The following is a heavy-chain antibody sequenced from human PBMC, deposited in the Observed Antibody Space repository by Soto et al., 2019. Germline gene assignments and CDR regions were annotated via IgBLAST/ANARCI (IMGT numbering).Heavy chain of an antibody. Sequence: PSETLSLTCAVSGGSISSSNWWSWVRQPPGKGLEWIGEIYHSGSTNYNPSLKSRVTISVDKSKNQFSLKLSSVTAADTAVYYCARSPEYSSSYSSYWGQGTLVTVSS. CDR2: IYHSGST. J-gene: IGHJ4*02. V-gene: IGHV4-4*02. D-gene: IGHD6-6*01. CDR1: GGSISSSNW. CDR3: ARSPEYSSSYSSY.